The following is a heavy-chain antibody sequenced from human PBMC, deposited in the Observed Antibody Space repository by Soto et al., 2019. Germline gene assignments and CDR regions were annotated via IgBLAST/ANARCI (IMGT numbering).Heavy chain of an antibody. Sequence: RASVKVSCKASGYTFTSYYMHWVRQAPGQGLEWMGIINPSGGGTSYAQKFQGRVTMTRDTSTSTVYMELSSLRSEDTAVYYCARAVRKGSGSYSFDYWGQGTLVTVSS. CDR3: ARAVRKGSGSYSFDY. CDR2: INPSGGGT. V-gene: IGHV1-46*01. CDR1: GYTFTSYY. D-gene: IGHD3-10*01. J-gene: IGHJ4*02.